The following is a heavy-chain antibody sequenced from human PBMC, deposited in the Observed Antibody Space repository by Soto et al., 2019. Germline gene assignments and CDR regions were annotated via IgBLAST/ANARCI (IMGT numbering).Heavy chain of an antibody. Sequence: QVQLVQSGAEVKKPGASVKVSCKASGYTFTSYGISWVRQAPGQGLEWMGWISAYNGNTNYAQKLQGRVTMTTDTSTSTDYMELRSLRSDDTAVYYCARDSFWSGWFYYCMDVWGKGTTVTVSS. D-gene: IGHD3-3*01. CDR3: ARDSFWSGWFYYCMDV. V-gene: IGHV1-18*01. CDR1: GYTFTSYG. CDR2: ISAYNGNT. J-gene: IGHJ6*03.